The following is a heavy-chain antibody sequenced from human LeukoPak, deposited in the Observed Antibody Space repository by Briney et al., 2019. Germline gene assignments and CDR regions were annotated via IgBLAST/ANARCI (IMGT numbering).Heavy chain of an antibody. J-gene: IGHJ4*02. D-gene: IGHD1-26*01. CDR1: GFTFSTYG. Sequence: PGGSLRLSCAASGFTFSTYGMHWVRQAPGKGLEWVAFIRYDGSDKYYTDSVKGRFTISRDNSKNTLYLQMNSLRAEDTALYYCATDHSSGTYYHYFDYWGQGTLVTVSS. CDR2: IRYDGSDK. V-gene: IGHV3-30*02. CDR3: ATDHSSGTYYHYFDY.